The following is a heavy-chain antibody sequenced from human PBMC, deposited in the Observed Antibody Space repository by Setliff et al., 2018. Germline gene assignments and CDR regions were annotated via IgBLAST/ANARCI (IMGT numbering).Heavy chain of an antibody. D-gene: IGHD3-10*01. J-gene: IGHJ6*02. CDR3: ARDGVFYAMDV. V-gene: IGHV3-7*01. CDR2: INPHGSEK. CDR1: GLTFSSDA. Sequence: LRLSCAASGLTFSSDAMTWVRQTPGKGLEWLASINPHGSEKYYADSVKGRFTISRDNAKNSLYLQMNSLRAEDTALYYCARDGVFYAMDVWGRGTTVTVSS.